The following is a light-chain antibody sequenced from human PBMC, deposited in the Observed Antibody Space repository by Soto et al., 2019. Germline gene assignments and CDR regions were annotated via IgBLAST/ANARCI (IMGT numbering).Light chain of an antibody. V-gene: IGKV2-28*01. CDR2: LGS. J-gene: IGKJ4*01. CDR1: QSLLHSNGYNY. Sequence: DIVMTQSPLSLPVTPGEPASISCRYSQSLLHSNGYNYLDWYLQKPGQSPQLLIYLGSNRASGVPDRFSGSGSGTDFTLKISRVEAEDVGVYYCMQALQGSTFGGGTKVEIK. CDR3: MQALQGST.